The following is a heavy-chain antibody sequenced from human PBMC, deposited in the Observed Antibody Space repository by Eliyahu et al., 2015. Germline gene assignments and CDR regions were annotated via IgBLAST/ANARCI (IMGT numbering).Heavy chain of an antibody. CDR2: IKSKTDGGTT. CDR1: GFTFSNAW. Sequence: EVQLVESGGGLVKPGGSLRLSCAAXGFTFSNAWMSWVRQAPGKGLEWVGRIKSKTDGGTTDYAAPVKGRFTISRDDSKNTLYLQMNSLKTEDTAVYYCTTLVAYGDYDYWGQGTLVTVSS. D-gene: IGHD4-17*01. CDR3: TTLVAYGDYDY. J-gene: IGHJ4*02. V-gene: IGHV3-15*01.